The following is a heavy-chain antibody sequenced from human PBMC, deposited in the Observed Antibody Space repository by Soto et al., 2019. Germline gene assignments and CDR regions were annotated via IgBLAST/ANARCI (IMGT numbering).Heavy chain of an antibody. D-gene: IGHD3-16*02. Sequence: QVHLQESGPGLVKPSETLSLTCTVSGGSLSSYYWRWIRQPPGKGLEWIGFIYYSGDPNYNPSLKGRVTISLDMSEKQFSLKLSSVTAADTAVYYCARGRYDYIWGSHRPSLDAFDMWGQGTKVTVSS. CDR2: IYYSGDP. CDR1: GGSLSSYY. V-gene: IGHV4-59*01. CDR3: ARGRYDYIWGSHRPSLDAFDM. J-gene: IGHJ3*02.